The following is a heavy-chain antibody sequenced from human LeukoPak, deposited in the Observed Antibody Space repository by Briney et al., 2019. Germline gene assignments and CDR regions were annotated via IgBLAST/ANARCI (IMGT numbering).Heavy chain of an antibody. CDR1: GGSISSSSYY. J-gene: IGHJ5*02. V-gene: IGHV4-39*01. Sequence: PSETLSLTCTVSGGSISSSSYYWGWIRQPPGKGLEWIGSIYYSGSTYYNPSLKSRVTISVDTSKNQFSLKLSSVTAADTAVYYCARSREYANWFDPWGQGTLVTVSS. CDR3: ARSREYANWFDP. D-gene: IGHD2-8*01. CDR2: IYYSGST.